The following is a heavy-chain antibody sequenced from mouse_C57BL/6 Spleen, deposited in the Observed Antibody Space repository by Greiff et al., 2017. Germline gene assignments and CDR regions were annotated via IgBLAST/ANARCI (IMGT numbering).Heavy chain of an antibody. J-gene: IGHJ4*01. V-gene: IGHV5-4*01. CDR3: ARDLAAQAPYYAMDY. CDR2: ISDGGSYT. Sequence: DVKLVESGGGLVKPGGSLKLSCAASGFTFSSYAMSWVRQTPEKRLEWVATISDGGSYTYYPDNVKGRFTISRDNAKNNLYLQMSHLKSEDTAMYYCARDLAAQAPYYAMDYWGQGTSVTVSS. CDR1: GFTFSSYA. D-gene: IGHD3-2*02.